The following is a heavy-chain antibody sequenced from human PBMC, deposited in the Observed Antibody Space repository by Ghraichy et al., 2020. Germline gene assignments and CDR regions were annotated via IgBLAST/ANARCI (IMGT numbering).Heavy chain of an antibody. CDR2: ISYDGSNK. CDR1: GFTFRRYG. CDR3: AKERDSSGYYSFRGDYYGMDV. V-gene: IGHV3-30*18. D-gene: IGHD3-22*01. Sequence: GGSLRLSCAASGFTFRRYGMHWVRQAPGKGLEWVAVISYDGSNKNYADSVKGRFSISRDNSKNTLYLQMNSLRAEDTAVYYCAKERDSSGYYSFRGDYYGMDVWGQWTTVTVSS. J-gene: IGHJ6*02.